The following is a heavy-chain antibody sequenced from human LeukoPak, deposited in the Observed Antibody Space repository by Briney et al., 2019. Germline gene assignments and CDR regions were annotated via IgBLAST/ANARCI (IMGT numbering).Heavy chain of an antibody. J-gene: IGHJ4*02. CDR2: INPHSGYT. CDR1: GYTFSGYY. CDR3: ARDDGSGYTDDYFDY. V-gene: IGHV1-2*02. D-gene: IGHD3-3*01. Sequence: ASVKVSCKASGYTFSGYYIHWVRQAPGQGLEWVGWINPHSGYTKFAQKFQGRVTMTRDTSISTAYMELSRLRSDDTAVYYCARDDGSGYTDDYFDYWGQGTLVTVSS.